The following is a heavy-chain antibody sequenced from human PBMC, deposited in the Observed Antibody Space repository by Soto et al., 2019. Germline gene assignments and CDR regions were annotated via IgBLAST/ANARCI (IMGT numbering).Heavy chain of an antibody. CDR3: ARDRDEDIVVVPAARAPYGMDV. D-gene: IGHD2-2*01. Sequence: GASVKVSCKASGGTFSSYAISWVRQAPGQGLEWMGGIIPIFGTANYAQKFQGRVTITADESTSTAYMELSSLRSEDTAVYYCARDRDEDIVVVPAARAPYGMDVWGQGTTVTVSS. CDR1: GGTFSSYA. V-gene: IGHV1-69*13. CDR2: IIPIFGTA. J-gene: IGHJ6*02.